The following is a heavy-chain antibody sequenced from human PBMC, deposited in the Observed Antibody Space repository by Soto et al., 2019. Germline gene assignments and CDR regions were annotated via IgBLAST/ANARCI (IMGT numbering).Heavy chain of an antibody. CDR3: ARQFCNTTDCSMYFDS. Sequence: GESLKISCETSGYDFTRNWIGWVRQRPGKGLEWVGLVYPRGSDTRYSPSFRGHVSMSADESVRTAYLQWTSLEASDTAIYYCARQFCNTTDCSMYFDSWGQATPVTVS. J-gene: IGHJ1*01. CDR1: GYDFTRNW. D-gene: IGHD4-17*01. CDR2: VYPRGSDT. V-gene: IGHV5-51*01.